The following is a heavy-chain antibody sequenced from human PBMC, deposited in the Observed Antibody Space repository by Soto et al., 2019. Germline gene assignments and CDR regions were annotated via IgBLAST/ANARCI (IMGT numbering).Heavy chain of an antibody. D-gene: IGHD6-13*01. J-gene: IGHJ6*02. CDR2: INAGNGNT. CDR3: AAEIIRGAAARSYYYYGMDV. V-gene: IGHV1-3*01. Sequence: APGQRLEWMGWINAGNGNTKYSQKFQERVTITRDMSTSTAYMELSSLRSEDTAVYYCAAEIIRGAAARSYYYYGMDVWGQGTTVTVSS.